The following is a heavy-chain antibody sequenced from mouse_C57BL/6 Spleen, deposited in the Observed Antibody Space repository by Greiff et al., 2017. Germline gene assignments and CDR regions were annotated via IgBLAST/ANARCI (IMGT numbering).Heavy chain of an antibody. J-gene: IGHJ1*03. D-gene: IGHD2-4*01. CDR3: AREIKRYFDV. Sequence: ESGPGLVKPSQSLSLTCSVTGYSITSGYYWNWIRQFPGNKLEWMGYISYDGSNNYNPSLKNRISITRDTSKNQFFLKLSSVTTEDTATYYCAREIKRYFDVWGTGTTVTVSS. V-gene: IGHV3-6*01. CDR1: GYSITSGYY. CDR2: ISYDGSN.